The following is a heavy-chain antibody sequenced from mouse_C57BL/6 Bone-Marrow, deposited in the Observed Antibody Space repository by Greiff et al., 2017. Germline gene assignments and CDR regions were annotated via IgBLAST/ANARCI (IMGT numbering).Heavy chain of an antibody. D-gene: IGHD1-1*01. V-gene: IGHV5-16*01. Sequence: EVRPTEPEGGLLQPGSSMKLSCTAPGSTFSDYYMACVRQVLEKGLEMVANTHYDGSTTYYLHSLKSRFIISIANAKNILYLHMSSLESADTATYYCARITTVNGYFDVWGTGTTVTVSS. CDR3: ARITTVNGYFDV. CDR2: THYDGSTT. J-gene: IGHJ1*03. CDR1: GSTFSDYY.